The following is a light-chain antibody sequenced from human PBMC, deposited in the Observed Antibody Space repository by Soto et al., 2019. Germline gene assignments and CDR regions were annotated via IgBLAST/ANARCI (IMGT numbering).Light chain of an antibody. CDR3: QQYGSSPAT. CDR1: QSVSSY. V-gene: IGKV3-11*01. Sequence: IVLTQSPATLSLSPWERATLSCRASQSVSSYLAWYQQKPGQAPRLLIYDASNRATGIPARFSGSGSGTDFTLTVSKLEPEDFAVYYCQQYGSSPATFGQETRLEIK. CDR2: DAS. J-gene: IGKJ5*01.